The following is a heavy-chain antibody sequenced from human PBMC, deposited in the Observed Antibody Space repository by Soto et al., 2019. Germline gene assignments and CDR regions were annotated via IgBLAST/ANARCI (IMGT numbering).Heavy chain of an antibody. CDR2: IIPIFGTA. D-gene: IGHD3-10*01. CDR3: ARGDPMVRGVKYRQNQYYYGMDV. V-gene: IGHV1-69*12. CDR1: GGTFSSYA. Sequence: QVQLVQSGAEVKKPGSSVKVSCKASGGTFSSYAISWVRQAPGQGLEWMGGIIPIFGTANYAQKFQGRVTITADESTSTAYMELSSLRSEDTAVYYCARGDPMVRGVKYRQNQYYYGMDVWGQGTTVTVSS. J-gene: IGHJ6*02.